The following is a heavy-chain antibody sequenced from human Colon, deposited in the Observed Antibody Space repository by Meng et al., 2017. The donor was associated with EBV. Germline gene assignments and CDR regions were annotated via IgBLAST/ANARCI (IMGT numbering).Heavy chain of an antibody. Sequence: HPQLQESGPRLVKPSETLSLTCTVSGGSLDNRYYFWDWIRQPPGKGLEWIGSVRYSGTAYYNPSLTSRVTISVDTSKNQFSLNLSSLTAADTAVYYCARHVYGDSYGFWGQGTLVTVSS. CDR1: GGSLDNRYYF. V-gene: IGHV4-39*01. J-gene: IGHJ4*02. CDR3: ARHVYGDSYGF. D-gene: IGHD4-17*01. CDR2: VRYSGTA.